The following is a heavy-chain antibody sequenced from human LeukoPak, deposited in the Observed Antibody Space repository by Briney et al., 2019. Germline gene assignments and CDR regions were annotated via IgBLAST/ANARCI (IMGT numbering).Heavy chain of an antibody. D-gene: IGHD1-26*01. CDR1: GGTFSSYA. J-gene: IGHJ4*02. CDR3: ARSLVGATPGFDY. Sequence: GASVKVSCKASGGTFSSYAISWVRQAPGQGLEWMGWINTNTGNPTYAQGFTGRFVFSLDTSVSTAYLQISSLKAEDTAVYYCARSLVGATPGFDYWGQGTLVTVSS. CDR2: INTNTGNP. V-gene: IGHV7-4-1*02.